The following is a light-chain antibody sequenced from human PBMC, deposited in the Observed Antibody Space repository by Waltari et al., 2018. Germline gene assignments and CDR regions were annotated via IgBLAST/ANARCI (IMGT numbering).Light chain of an antibody. Sequence: DIQMTQSPSSLSASVVDRVTITCQASQDISNYLNWYQQKPGKAPKLLIYDASNLETGVPSRFSRSGSGTDFTFTISSLQPEDIATYYCQQYDNLPLTFGGGTKVEIK. CDR3: QQYDNLPLT. V-gene: IGKV1-33*01. J-gene: IGKJ4*01. CDR1: QDISNY. CDR2: DAS.